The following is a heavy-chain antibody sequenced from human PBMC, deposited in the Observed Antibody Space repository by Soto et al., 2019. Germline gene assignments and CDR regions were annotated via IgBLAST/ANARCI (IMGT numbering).Heavy chain of an antibody. Sequence: EVQLVESGGGLVKPGGSLRLSCEAFGFTFRSYNMNWVRQAPGKGLEWVSPISTRSGDTYYADSMKGRFTISRDNAKNSLYLQMVRLTADDTGVYFCARGRVPVAGPKGDWFDSWGQGTLVTVSS. D-gene: IGHD6-19*01. J-gene: IGHJ5*01. CDR2: ISTRSGDT. CDR1: GFTFRSYN. CDR3: ARGRVPVAGPKGDWFDS. V-gene: IGHV3-21*01.